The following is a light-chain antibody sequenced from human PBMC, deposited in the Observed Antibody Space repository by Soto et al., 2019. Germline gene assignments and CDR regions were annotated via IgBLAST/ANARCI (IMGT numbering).Light chain of an antibody. V-gene: IGLV7-46*01. CDR2: ETS. J-gene: IGLJ2*01. CDR1: TGAVTSGHF. CDR3: SSYAVNNNLL. Sequence: QAVVTQEPSLTVSPGGTVTLTCGSSTGAVTSGHFPYWFQQKPGQAPRTLIYETSNRHSWTPARFSGSLLGGKAALTLSGAQPEDDADYYCSSYAVNNNLLFGGGTKLTVL.